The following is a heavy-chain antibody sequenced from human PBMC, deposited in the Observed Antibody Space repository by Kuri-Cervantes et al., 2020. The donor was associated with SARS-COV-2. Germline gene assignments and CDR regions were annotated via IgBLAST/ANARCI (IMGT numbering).Heavy chain of an antibody. CDR1: GFTFGDYA. J-gene: IGHJ4*02. CDR3: ARDKSYGFWREPFDY. D-gene: IGHD3/OR15-3a*01. V-gene: IGHV3-23*01. CDR2: ISGSGSNT. Sequence: GGSLRLSCVGSGFTFGDYAMSWVRQSPGKGLEWVSAISGSGSNTYYADSVRGRFIISRDNSKNTLYLQMDSLRADDTAVCFCARDKSYGFWREPFDYWGQGTPVTVSS.